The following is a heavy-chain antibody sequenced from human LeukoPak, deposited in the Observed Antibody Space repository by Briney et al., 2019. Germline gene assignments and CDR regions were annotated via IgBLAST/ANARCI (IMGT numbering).Heavy chain of an antibody. CDR2: IYYSGST. J-gene: IGHJ5*02. Sequence: PSETLSLTCTVSGGSISSYYWSWIRQPPGKGLEWIGYIYYSGSTNYNPSLKSRVTISVDTSKNQFSLKLSSVTAADTAVYYCARALVGATGLNWFDPWGQGTLVTVSS. CDR1: GGSISSYY. D-gene: IGHD1-26*01. V-gene: IGHV4-59*01. CDR3: ARALVGATGLNWFDP.